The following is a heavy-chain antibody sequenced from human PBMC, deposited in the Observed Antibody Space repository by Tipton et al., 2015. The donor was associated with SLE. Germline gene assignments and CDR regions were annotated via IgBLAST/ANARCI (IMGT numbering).Heavy chain of an antibody. V-gene: IGHV4-31*03. CDR3: ARGAWGQLVPDY. CDR1: CGSIRRGSYY. D-gene: IGHD6-13*01. J-gene: IGHJ4*02. CDR2: SYYSGST. Sequence: TLSLTCTVSCGSIRRGSYYWSWIRQDPGKGLVWIGYSYYSGSTYSNPSLKSRVTISVDTSKNQSSLKLSSVTAADTAVYYCARGAWGQLVPDYWGQGTLVTVSS.